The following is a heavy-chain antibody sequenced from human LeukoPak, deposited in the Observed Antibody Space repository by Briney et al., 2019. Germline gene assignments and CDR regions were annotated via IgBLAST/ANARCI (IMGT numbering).Heavy chain of an antibody. D-gene: IGHD3-3*01. V-gene: IGHV3-53*01. CDR2: IYSGGST. Sequence: GGSLRLSCAASGFTVSSNYMSSVRQAPGKGPEWVSVIYSGGSTYYADSVKGRFTISRDNSKNTLYLQMNSLRAEDTAVYYCARGSGLAAFDIWGQGTMVTVSS. CDR1: GFTVSSNY. J-gene: IGHJ3*02. CDR3: ARGSGLAAFDI.